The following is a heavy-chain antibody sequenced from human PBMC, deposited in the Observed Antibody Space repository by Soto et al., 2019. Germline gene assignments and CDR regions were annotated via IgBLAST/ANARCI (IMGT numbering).Heavy chain of an antibody. V-gene: IGHV4-61*01. D-gene: IGHD6-19*01. J-gene: IGHJ4*02. CDR1: GGSVASGSFY. CDR3: ARHQGVSVAVLDF. Sequence: QVQLQESGPRLVKPSETLSLTCTFSGGSVASGSFYWSWIRQPPGKGLEWIGAVHSSGGTNYNPSLKSRVPISVAIDTSKTQIYLTLSSVTAADTAVYYCARHQGVSVAVLDFWGQGTLLTVSS. CDR2: VHSSGGT.